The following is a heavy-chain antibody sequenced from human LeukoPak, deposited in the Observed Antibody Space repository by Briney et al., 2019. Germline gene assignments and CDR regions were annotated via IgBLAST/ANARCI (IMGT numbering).Heavy chain of an antibody. D-gene: IGHD3-22*01. CDR2: ISYSGST. J-gene: IGHJ3*02. Sequence: PSESLSLTCSVSGGSISRHYWSWIRQPPGKGLECIGYISYSGSTKYNPSFQSRVTISLDTSKTHFSLKLTSVTAADTAVYYCARLLNNDNSGDPDTFDMWGPGTMVTVSS. CDR1: GGSISRHY. CDR3: ARLLNNDNSGDPDTFDM. V-gene: IGHV4-59*08.